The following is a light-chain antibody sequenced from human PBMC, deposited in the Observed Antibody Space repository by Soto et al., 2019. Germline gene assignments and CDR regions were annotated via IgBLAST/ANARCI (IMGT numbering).Light chain of an antibody. CDR2: GAS. V-gene: IGKV3-15*01. CDR1: QSVSNN. J-gene: IGKJ1*01. Sequence: EIVMTQSPATLSVSPGERATLSCRASQSVSNNLAWYQKKPGQAPRLLIYGASTRATGIPARFSGSGSGTEFTLTITSLQSEECAVYGCQQYNNWCTFGQGTKVEIK. CDR3: QQYNNWCT.